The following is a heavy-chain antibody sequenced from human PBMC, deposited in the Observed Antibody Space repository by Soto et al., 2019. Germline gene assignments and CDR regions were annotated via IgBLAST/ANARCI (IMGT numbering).Heavy chain of an antibody. CDR3: VKGSGGDGYNRYYFDY. J-gene: IGHJ4*02. CDR2: ISSSSSTI. CDR1: GFTFSSYS. Sequence: PGGSLRLSCAASGFTFSSYSMNWVRQAPGKGLEWVSYISSSSSTIYYADSVKGRFTISRDNAKNTLYLQMNSLRAEDTAVYYCVKGSGGDGYNRYYFDYWGQGTLVTVSS. D-gene: IGHD2-21*01. V-gene: IGHV3-48*04.